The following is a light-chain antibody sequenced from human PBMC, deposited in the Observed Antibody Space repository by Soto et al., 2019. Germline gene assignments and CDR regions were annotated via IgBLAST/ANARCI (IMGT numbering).Light chain of an antibody. V-gene: IGKV1-12*01. CDR3: QQANSFPPT. Sequence: DIQMTQSPSSVSASVGDRVSITCRASQGISNWLAWYQQKPGRAPKLLIYTGSSLQSGVPSRFSGTGSGTDFTLTISSLQPEDVATYYCQQANSFPPTFSGGTKVEIK. CDR2: TGS. CDR1: QGISNW. J-gene: IGKJ4*01.